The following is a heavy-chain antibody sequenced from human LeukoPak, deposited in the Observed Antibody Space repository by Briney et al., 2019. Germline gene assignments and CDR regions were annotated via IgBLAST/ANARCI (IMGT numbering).Heavy chain of an antibody. V-gene: IGHV4-30-4*08. CDR2: IYYSGST. D-gene: IGHD5-24*01. CDR3: ARGSVEMATIGDY. Sequence: PSETQSLTCTVSGGSISSGDYYWSWIRQPPGKGLEWIGYIYYSGSTYYNPFLKSRVTISVDTSTNQFSLKLSSVTAADTAVYYCARGSVEMATIGDYWGQRTLVTVSS. CDR1: GGSISSGDYY. J-gene: IGHJ4*02.